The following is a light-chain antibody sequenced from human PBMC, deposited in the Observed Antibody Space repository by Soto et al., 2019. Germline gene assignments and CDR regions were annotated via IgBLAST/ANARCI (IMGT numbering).Light chain of an antibody. J-gene: IGKJ4*01. CDR3: QQYGSSPR. Sequence: EIVLTQSPGTLSLSPGERATLSCRASQSVSSSYLTWYQQKPGQAPRLLIYGASSRATGIPDRFSGSGSGTDFTLTISRLEPEDFAAYYCQQYGSSPRFGGGTKVDIK. CDR1: QSVSSSY. V-gene: IGKV3-20*01. CDR2: GAS.